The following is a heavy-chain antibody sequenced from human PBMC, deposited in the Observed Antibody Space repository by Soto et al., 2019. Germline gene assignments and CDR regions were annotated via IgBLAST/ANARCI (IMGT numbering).Heavy chain of an antibody. Sequence: QVQLQESGPGLVKPSQTLSLTCTVSGGSISSGGYYWSWIRQHPGKGLEWIGYIYYSGSTYYNPSLKSRVTISVDTSKNQFSLKLSSVTAADTAVYYCARGGPELYYDSSGKALSNFDYWGQGTLVTVYS. CDR1: GGSISSGGYY. V-gene: IGHV4-31*03. D-gene: IGHD3-22*01. CDR2: IYYSGST. CDR3: ARGGPELYYDSSGKALSNFDY. J-gene: IGHJ4*02.